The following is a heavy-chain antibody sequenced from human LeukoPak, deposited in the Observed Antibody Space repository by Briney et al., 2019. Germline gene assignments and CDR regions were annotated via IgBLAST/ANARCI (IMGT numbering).Heavy chain of an antibody. Sequence: ASVKVSCKASGGTFSSYAISWVRQAPGQGLEWMGGIIPIFGTANYAQKFQGRVTITTDESTSTAYMELSSLRSEDTAVYYCARVVVPSSGWYNWFDPWGQGTLVTVSS. J-gene: IGHJ5*02. CDR3: ARVVVPSSGWYNWFDP. V-gene: IGHV1-69*05. CDR2: IIPIFGTA. D-gene: IGHD6-19*01. CDR1: GGTFSSYA.